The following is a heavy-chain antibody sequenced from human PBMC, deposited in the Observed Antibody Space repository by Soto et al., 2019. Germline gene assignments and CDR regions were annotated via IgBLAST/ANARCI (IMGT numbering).Heavy chain of an antibody. CDR3: ARLHCGGDCYWDY. D-gene: IGHD2-21*02. J-gene: IGHJ4*02. CDR2: IYHSGST. Sequence: SETLSLTCAVSGGSISSSNWWSWVRQPPGKGLEWIGEIYHSGSTNYNPSLKSRVTISVDKSKNQFSLKLSSVTAADTAVYYCARLHCGGDCYWDYWGQGTLVTVSS. CDR1: GGSISSSNW. V-gene: IGHV4-4*02.